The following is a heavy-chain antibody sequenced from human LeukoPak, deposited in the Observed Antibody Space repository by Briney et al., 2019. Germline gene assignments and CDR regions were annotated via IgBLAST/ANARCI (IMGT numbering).Heavy chain of an antibody. J-gene: IGHJ3*02. CDR1: GYTFTDYY. Sequence: ASVTVSCKASGYTFTDYYMHWVRQAPGQGLEWMGWINPNSGATNYAQKFQGRVTMTRDTSISTAYMELSRLRSDDTAVYYCARDLFPYGSGSFADLDIWGQGTMVTVSS. CDR2: INPNSGAT. CDR3: ARDLFPYGSGSFADLDI. D-gene: IGHD3-10*01. V-gene: IGHV1-2*02.